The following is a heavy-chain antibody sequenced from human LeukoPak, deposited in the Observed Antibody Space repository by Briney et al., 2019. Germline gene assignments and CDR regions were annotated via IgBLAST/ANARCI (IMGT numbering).Heavy chain of an antibody. J-gene: IGHJ4*02. D-gene: IGHD3-22*01. V-gene: IGHV4-31*03. CDR2: IYYSGST. CDR3: ARGKSSGYYDY. CDR1: GGSISSSGYY. Sequence: SETLSLTCTVSGGSISSSGYYWSWIRQHPGKGLEWIGYIYYSGSTYYNPSLKSRVTISVDTSKNQFSLKLSSVTAADTAVYYCARGKSSGYYDYWGQGTLVTVSS.